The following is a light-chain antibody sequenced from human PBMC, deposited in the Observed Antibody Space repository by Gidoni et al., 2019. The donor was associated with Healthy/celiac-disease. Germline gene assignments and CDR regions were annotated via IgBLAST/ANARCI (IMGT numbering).Light chain of an antibody. CDR1: KLEEKY. V-gene: IGLV3-1*01. CDR3: QAWDSSTGGV. J-gene: IGLJ2*01. CDR2: QNT. Sequence: SYELTQPPSVSVSPGQTASITCSGEKLEEKYACWYQQKPGQSPMLDIYQNTTRPSGTPDRIAGSNSGNTATLTSSGTQAMDEADYYCQAWDSSTGGVFGGGTKLTVL.